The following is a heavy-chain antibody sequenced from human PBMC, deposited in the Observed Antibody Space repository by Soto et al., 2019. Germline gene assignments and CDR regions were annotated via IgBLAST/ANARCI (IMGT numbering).Heavy chain of an antibody. CDR3: ARDWGGHGLGYYYYCDIHF. CDR2: IYSGGST. J-gene: IGHJ6*01. Sequence: GGSLRLSCAASGFTVSSNNMSWVRHAPGKGLEWVSVIYSGGSTSYADSVKGRFTISRDNSKNTLYLQMNSLRAEDTAVYYCARDWGGHGLGYYYYCDIHFWGQGPTVTVSS. CDR1: GFTVSSNN. V-gene: IGHV3-53*01. D-gene: IGHD3-16*01.